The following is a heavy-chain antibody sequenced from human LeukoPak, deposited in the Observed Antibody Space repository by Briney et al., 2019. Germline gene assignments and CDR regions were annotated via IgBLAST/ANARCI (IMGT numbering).Heavy chain of an antibody. D-gene: IGHD5-12*01. CDR3: AREGGATTRFDY. CDR2: IYYSGST. V-gene: IGHV4-39*02. J-gene: IGHJ4*02. Sequence: SETLSLTCTVSGDSISSSSYYWGWIRQPPGKGLEWLGTIYYSGSTYDNPSLKSRVTISVDTSKNQFSLKLSSVTAADTAVYYCAREGGATTRFDYWGQGTLVTVSS. CDR1: GDSISSSSYY.